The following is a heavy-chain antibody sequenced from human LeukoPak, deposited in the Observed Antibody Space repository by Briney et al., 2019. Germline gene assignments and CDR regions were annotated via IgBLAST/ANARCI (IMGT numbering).Heavy chain of an antibody. V-gene: IGHV4-59*01. CDR2: IYYSGNT. CDR1: GCSIRSYW. CDR3: ATDSSYGSGRYYT. Sequence: PSETLSLTCTVSGCSIRSYWWNWIRQPPGKGLEWIGYIYYSGNTNYNPSLKSRVTISVETSKNQFSLKLSSVTAADTAVYYCATDSSYGSGRYYTWVQGTLVTVSS. D-gene: IGHD3-10*01. J-gene: IGHJ4*02.